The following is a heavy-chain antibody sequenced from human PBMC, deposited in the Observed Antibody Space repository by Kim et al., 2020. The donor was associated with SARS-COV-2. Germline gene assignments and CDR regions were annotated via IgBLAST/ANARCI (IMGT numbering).Heavy chain of an antibody. CDR3: ANFGSGTPY. CDR2: INSDGSDT. D-gene: IGHD3-10*01. J-gene: IGHJ4*01. Sequence: GGSLRLSCAASGLTFSKYWMHWVRQAPGKGLVWLSHINSDGSDTSYADSVKGRFTISRDNAKNTLYLQMNSLRAEDTAVYYCANFGSGTPYWGHGALVTVSS. CDR1: GLTFSKYW. V-gene: IGHV3-74*01.